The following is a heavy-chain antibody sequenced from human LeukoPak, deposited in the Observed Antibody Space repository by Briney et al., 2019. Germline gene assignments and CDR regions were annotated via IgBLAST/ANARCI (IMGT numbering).Heavy chain of an antibody. V-gene: IGHV1-69*02. D-gene: IGHD4-17*01. J-gene: IGHJ5*02. CDR2: IIPILGIA. Sequence: SVKVSCKASGGTFSSYTISWVRQAPGQGLEWMGRIIPILGIANYAQKFQGRVTITADKSTSTAYMELSSLRSEDTAVYYCESSDYGDYLKQDNWFDPWGQGTLVTVSS. CDR1: GGTFSSYT. CDR3: ESSDYGDYLKQDNWFDP.